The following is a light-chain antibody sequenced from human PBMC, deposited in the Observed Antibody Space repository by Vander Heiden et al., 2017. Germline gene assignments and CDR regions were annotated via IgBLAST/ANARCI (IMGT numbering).Light chain of an antibody. CDR2: KDT. CDR3: QSADSTGTFYV. Sequence: SYELTQPPSVSVSPGQTARITCSGDTLPKKYAYWYQQKPGQAPVMVIYKDTERPSGVPGRFSGSSSGTTVTLTISGVQAEDEADYYCQSADSTGTFYVFGSGTTVTVL. J-gene: IGLJ1*01. V-gene: IGLV3-25*03. CDR1: TLPKKY.